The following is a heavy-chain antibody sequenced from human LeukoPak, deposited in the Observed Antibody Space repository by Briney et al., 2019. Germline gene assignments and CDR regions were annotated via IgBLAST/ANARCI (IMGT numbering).Heavy chain of an antibody. D-gene: IGHD2-2*02. CDR2: ISWNSGSI. V-gene: IGHV3-9*01. CDR3: AKESLYCSSTSCYNPGFGY. CDR1: GFTFDDYA. Sequence: GRSLRLSCAASGFTFDDYAMHWVRQAPGKGLEWVSGISWNSGSIGYADSVKGRFTISRDNAKNSLYLQMNSLRAEDTALYYCAKESLYCSSTSCYNPGFGYWGQGTLVTVSS. J-gene: IGHJ4*02.